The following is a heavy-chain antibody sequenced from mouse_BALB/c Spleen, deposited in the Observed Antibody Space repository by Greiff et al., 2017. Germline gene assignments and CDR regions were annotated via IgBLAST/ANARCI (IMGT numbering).Heavy chain of an antibody. CDR2: INPSNGGT. Sequence: VQLQQPGAELVKPGASVKLSCKASGYTFTSYYMYWVKQRPGQGLEWIGGINPSNGGTNFNEKFKSKATLTVDKSSSTAYMQLSSLTSEDSAVYYCTRGVGRDYWGQGTTLTVSS. V-gene: IGHV1S81*02. CDR3: TRGVGRDY. CDR1: GYTFTSYY. J-gene: IGHJ2*01. D-gene: IGHD4-1*01.